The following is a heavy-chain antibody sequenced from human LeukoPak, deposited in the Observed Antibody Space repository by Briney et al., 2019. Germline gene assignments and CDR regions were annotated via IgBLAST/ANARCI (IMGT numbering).Heavy chain of an antibody. D-gene: IGHD1-26*01. J-gene: IGHJ4*02. Sequence: PGRSLRLSCAASGFTFSSYAMHWVRQAPGKGLEWVAVISYDGSNKYYADSVKGRFTISRDNSKNTLYLQMNSLRAEDTAVYYCAVGATTGYWGQGTLVTVSS. CDR1: GFTFSSYA. CDR2: ISYDGSNK. CDR3: AVGATTGY. V-gene: IGHV3-30*04.